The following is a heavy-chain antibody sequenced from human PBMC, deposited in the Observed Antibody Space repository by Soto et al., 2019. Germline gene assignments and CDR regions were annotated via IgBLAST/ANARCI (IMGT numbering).Heavy chain of an antibody. J-gene: IGHJ6*02. CDR1: GGSISSGDYY. D-gene: IGHD3-3*01. CDR2: IYYSGST. V-gene: IGHV4-30-4*01. Sequence: SETLSLTCTVSGGSISSGDYYWSWIRQPPGKGPEWIGYIYYSGSTYYNPSLKSRVTISVDTSKNQFSLKLSSVTAADTAVYYCARDQVSGDFWSGPKGYYGMDVWGQGTTVTVSS. CDR3: ARDQVSGDFWSGPKGYYGMDV.